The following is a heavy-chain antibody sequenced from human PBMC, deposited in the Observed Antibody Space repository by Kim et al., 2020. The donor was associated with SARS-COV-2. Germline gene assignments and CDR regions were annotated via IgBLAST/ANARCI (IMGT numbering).Heavy chain of an antibody. CDR1: GFTFSSYW. V-gene: IGHV3-74*01. CDR2: INSDGSST. J-gene: IGHJ6*02. Sequence: GGSLRLSCAASGFTFSSYWMHWVRQAPGKGLVWVSRINSDGSSTSYADSVKGRFTISRDNAKNTLYLQMNSLRAEDTAVYYCARGEGLYDYVWGSYPNYYYYGMDVWGQGTTVTVSS. D-gene: IGHD3-16*02. CDR3: ARGEGLYDYVWGSYPNYYYYGMDV.